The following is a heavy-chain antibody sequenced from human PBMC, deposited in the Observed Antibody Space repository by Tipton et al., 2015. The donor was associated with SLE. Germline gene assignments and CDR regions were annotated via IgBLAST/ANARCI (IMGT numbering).Heavy chain of an antibody. CDR1: GGSFSGYY. CDR2: INHSGST. V-gene: IGHV4-34*01. CDR3: AMRQSIDY. D-gene: IGHD3-9*01. Sequence: TLSLTCAVYGGSFSGYYWSWIRQPPGKGLEWIGEINHSGSTNYNPSLKSRVTISVDTSKNQFSLKLSSVTAADTAVYYCAMRQSIDYWGQGTLVTVSS. J-gene: IGHJ4*02.